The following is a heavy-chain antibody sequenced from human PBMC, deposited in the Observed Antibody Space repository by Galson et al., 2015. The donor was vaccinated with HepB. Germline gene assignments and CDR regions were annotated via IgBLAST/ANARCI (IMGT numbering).Heavy chain of an antibody. Sequence: SVKVSCKASGGTFSSYAISWVRQAPGQGLEWMGGIIPIFGTANYAQKFQGRVTITADESTSTAYMELSSLRSEDTAVYYCARDGFGESLFDYWGQGTLVTVSS. V-gene: IGHV1-69*13. CDR3: ARDGFGESLFDY. D-gene: IGHD3-10*01. J-gene: IGHJ4*02. CDR2: IIPIFGTA. CDR1: GGTFSSYA.